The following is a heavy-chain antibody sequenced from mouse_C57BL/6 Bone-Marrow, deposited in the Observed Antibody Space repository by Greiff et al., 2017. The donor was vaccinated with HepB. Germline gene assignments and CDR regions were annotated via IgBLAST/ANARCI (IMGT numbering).Heavy chain of an antibody. CDR2: IDPSDSYT. Sequence: QVQLQQPGAELVKPGASVKLSCKASGYTFTSYWMQWVKQRPGQGLEWIGEIDPSDSYTNYNQKFKGKATLTVDTSSSTAYMQLSSLTSEDSAVYDCARRGGTVVARDYAMDYWGQGTSVTVSS. D-gene: IGHD1-1*01. J-gene: IGHJ4*01. CDR1: GYTFTSYW. CDR3: ARRGGTVVARDYAMDY. V-gene: IGHV1-50*01.